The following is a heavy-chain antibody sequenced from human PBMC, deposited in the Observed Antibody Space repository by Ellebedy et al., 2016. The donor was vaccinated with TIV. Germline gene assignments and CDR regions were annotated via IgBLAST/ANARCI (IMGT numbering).Heavy chain of an antibody. V-gene: IGHV3-23*01. CDR2: ISTNGVST. Sequence: GESLKISXAASGFTFSSYAMSWVRQAPGKGLEWVSGISTNGVSTSYADSVKGRFTISRDNSKNTLYLQMNSLKTEDTAMYYCTTVSDSGIYDYWGQGTLVTVSS. D-gene: IGHD3-10*01. CDR1: GFTFSSYA. J-gene: IGHJ4*02. CDR3: TTVSDSGIYDY.